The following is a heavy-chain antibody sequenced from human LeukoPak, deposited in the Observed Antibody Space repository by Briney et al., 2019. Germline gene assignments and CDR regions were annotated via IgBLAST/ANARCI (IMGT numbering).Heavy chain of an antibody. CDR3: ARCITGTTTVPIDY. J-gene: IGHJ4*02. CDR2: INPNSGGT. Sequence: ASVKVSCKASGGTFSSYAISWVRQAPGQGLEWMGWINPNSGGTNYAQKFQGRVTMTRDTSISTAYMELRSLRSDDTAVYYCARCITGTTTVPIDYWGQGTLVTVSS. D-gene: IGHD1-7*01. CDR1: GGTFSSYA. V-gene: IGHV1-2*02.